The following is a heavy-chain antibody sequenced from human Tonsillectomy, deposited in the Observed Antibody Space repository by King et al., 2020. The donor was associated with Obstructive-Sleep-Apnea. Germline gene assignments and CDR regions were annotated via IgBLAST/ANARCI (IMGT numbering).Heavy chain of an antibody. Sequence: VQLVQSGAEVKKPGSSVKVSCKASGGTFSSYAISWVRQAPGQGLEWMGGIIPIFGTANYAQKFQGRVTITADESTSTAYMELSSLRSEDTAVYYCARDGSGYGSSTSCYYPPHYYYYYGMDVWGQGTTVTVS. D-gene: IGHD2-2*01. CDR2: IIPIFGTA. CDR3: ARDGSGYGSSTSCYYPPHYYYYYGMDV. V-gene: IGHV1-69*01. CDR1: GGTFSSYA. J-gene: IGHJ6*02.